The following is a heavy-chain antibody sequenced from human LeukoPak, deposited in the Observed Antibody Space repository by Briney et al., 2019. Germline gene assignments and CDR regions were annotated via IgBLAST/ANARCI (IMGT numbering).Heavy chain of an antibody. CDR1: GGSISSGDYY. CDR2: IYYSGST. CDR3: ARFYYDSSGYYPDYFYY. J-gene: IGHJ4*02. D-gene: IGHD3-22*01. V-gene: IGHV4-30-4*01. Sequence: SETLSLTCTVSGGSISSGDYYWSWIRQPPGKGLEWIGYIYYSGSTYYNPSLKSRVTISVDTSKNQFSLKLSSVTAADTAVYYCARFYYDSSGYYPDYFYYWGQGTLVTVSS.